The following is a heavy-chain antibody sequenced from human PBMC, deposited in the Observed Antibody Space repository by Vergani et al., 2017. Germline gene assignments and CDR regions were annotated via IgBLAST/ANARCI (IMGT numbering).Heavy chain of an antibody. CDR1: GGSISSYY. CDR2: IYYSGST. J-gene: IGHJ6*03. CDR3: ARVYCSMAGDVPYYYYMDF. Sequence: QVQLQESGPGLVKPSETLSLTCTVSGGSISSYYWSWIRQPPGKGLEWIGYIYYSGSTNYNPSLKSRLTISVDTSKNQFSLKLSSVTAADTAVYYCARVYCSMAGDVPYYYYMDFWGKGTTVTVSS. D-gene: IGHD2-2*01. V-gene: IGHV4-59*01.